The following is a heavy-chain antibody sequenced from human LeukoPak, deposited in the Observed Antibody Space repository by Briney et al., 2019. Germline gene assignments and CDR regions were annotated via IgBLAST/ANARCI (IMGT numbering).Heavy chain of an antibody. D-gene: IGHD3-3*01. CDR3: ARDHRLTIFGVVIQDQNWFDP. CDR2: ISSSSSTI. CDR1: GFTFSSYS. Sequence: GGSLRPSCAASGFTFSSYSMNWVRQAPGKGLEWVSYISSSSSTIYYADSVKGRFTISRDNAKNSLYLQMNSLRAEDTAVYYCARDHRLTIFGVVIQDQNWFDPWGQGTLVTVSS. V-gene: IGHV3-48*01. J-gene: IGHJ5*02.